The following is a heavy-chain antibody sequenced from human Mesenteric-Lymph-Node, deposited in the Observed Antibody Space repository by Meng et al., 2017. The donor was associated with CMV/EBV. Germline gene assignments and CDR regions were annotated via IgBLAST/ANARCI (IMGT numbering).Heavy chain of an antibody. CDR1: GYTFTSYY. Sequence: ASVKVSCKASGYTFTSYYMHWVRQAPGQGLEWMGIINPSGGSTSYAQKFQGRVTMTRDTSTSTVYMELSSLRSEDTAVYYCARPEGSPDCSSTSCYTGEAFDIWGQGTMVTVSS. CDR2: INPSGGST. D-gene: IGHD2-2*02. CDR3: ARPEGSPDCSSTSCYTGEAFDI. V-gene: IGHV1-46*01. J-gene: IGHJ3*02.